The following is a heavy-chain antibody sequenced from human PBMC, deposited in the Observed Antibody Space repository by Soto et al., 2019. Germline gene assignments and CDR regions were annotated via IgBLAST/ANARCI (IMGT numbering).Heavy chain of an antibody. J-gene: IGHJ2*01. Sequence: GGSLRLSCAASGVTFSSYGMHWVRQAPGKGLEWVAVISYDGSNKYYADSVKGRFTISRDNSKNTLYLQMNSLRAEDTAVYYCAKRTVGWYFDLWGRGTLVTVSS. V-gene: IGHV3-30*18. D-gene: IGHD4-17*01. CDR2: ISYDGSNK. CDR3: AKRTVGWYFDL. CDR1: GVTFSSYG.